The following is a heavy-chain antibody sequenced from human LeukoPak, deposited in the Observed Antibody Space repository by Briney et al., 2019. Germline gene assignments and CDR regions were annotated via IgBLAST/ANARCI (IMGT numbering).Heavy chain of an antibody. CDR2: IYYSGST. CDR1: GFTFSDYY. V-gene: IGHV4-39*01. D-gene: IGHD3-10*01. J-gene: IGHJ6*03. Sequence: GSLRLSCAASGFTFSDYYMSWIRQAPGKVLEWIGSIYYSGSTYYNPSLKSRVTISVDTSKNQFSLKLSSVTAADTAVYYCARQAMVRDVYYYYYYMDVWGKGTTVTISS. CDR3: ARQAMVRDVYYYYYYMDV.